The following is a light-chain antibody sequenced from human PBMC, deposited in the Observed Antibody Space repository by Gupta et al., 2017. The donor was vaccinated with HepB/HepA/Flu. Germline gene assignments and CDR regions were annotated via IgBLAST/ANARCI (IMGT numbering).Light chain of an antibody. J-gene: IGLJ2*01. V-gene: IGLV3-21*04. CDR1: NIGRKS. CDR3: QVWDSSSDHLV. Sequence: VAPGKTARITCGGNNIGRKSVHWYQQKPGQAPFLVIYYDSDRPSGIPERFSGSNSGNTATLTISRVEAGDEAGYYCQVWDSSSDHLVFGGGTKLTVL. CDR2: YDS.